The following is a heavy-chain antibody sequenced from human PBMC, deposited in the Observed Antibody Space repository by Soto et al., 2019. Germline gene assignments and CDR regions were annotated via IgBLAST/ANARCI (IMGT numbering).Heavy chain of an antibody. J-gene: IGHJ6*02. CDR1: GYTFTGYY. D-gene: IGHD2-2*01. CDR3: ARGYCSSTSCYLLYYYYGMDV. V-gene: IGHV1-2*02. Sequence: ASVKASCKASGYTFTGYYMHCVRQAPGQGLEWMGWINPNSGGTNYAQKFQGRVTMTRDTSISTAYMELSRLRSDDTAVYYCARGYCSSTSCYLLYYYYGMDVWGQGTTVTVSS. CDR2: INPNSGGT.